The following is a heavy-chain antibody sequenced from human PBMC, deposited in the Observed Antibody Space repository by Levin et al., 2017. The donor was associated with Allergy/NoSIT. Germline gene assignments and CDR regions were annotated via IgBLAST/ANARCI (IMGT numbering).Heavy chain of an antibody. CDR1: GGSVSTGGYY. Sequence: PSETLSLTCTVSGGSVSTGGYYWSWIRQHPGKGLEWIGYIFYSGITYYNPSLESRVTISVDTSKNQFSLKLNSVTAADTAVYYCARVFSGYDYFDYWGQGTLVTVSS. CDR2: IFYSGIT. D-gene: IGHD5-12*01. V-gene: IGHV4-31*03. CDR3: ARVFSGYDYFDY. J-gene: IGHJ4*02.